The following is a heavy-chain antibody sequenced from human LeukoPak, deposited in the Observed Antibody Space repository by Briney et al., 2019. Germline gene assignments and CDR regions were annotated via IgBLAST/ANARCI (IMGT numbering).Heavy chain of an antibody. D-gene: IGHD6-13*01. Sequence: PGGSLRLSCAASGFTVSSNYMTWVRQAPGKGLEWVSVVYGGDTTYYADSVKGRFTISRDNSKNTLYLQMNSLRAEDTAVYYCAKQKKARSSSCFDYWGQGTLVTVSS. J-gene: IGHJ4*02. CDR3: AKQKKARSSSCFDY. CDR1: GFTVSSNY. V-gene: IGHV3-66*04. CDR2: VYGGDTT.